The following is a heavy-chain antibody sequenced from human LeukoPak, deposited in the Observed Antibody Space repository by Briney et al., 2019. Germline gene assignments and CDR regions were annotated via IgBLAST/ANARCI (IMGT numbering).Heavy chain of an antibody. J-gene: IGHJ5*02. CDR3: VREGVRRAVRGVTYWFDP. CDR1: GGSISSGGYY. V-gene: IGHV4-31*03. D-gene: IGHD3-10*01. Sequence: PSQTLSLTCTVSGGSISSGGYYWSWIRQHPGKGLEWIGYIYYSGSTYYNPSLKSRVTISVDTSKNQFSLKLSSVTAADTAVYYCVREGVRRAVRGVTYWFDPWGQGTLVTVSS. CDR2: IYYSGST.